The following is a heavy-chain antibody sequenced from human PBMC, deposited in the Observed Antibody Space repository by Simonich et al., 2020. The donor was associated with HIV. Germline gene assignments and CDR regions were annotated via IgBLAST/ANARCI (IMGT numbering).Heavy chain of an antibody. Sequence: QVQLQQWGAGLLKPSETLSLTCAVYGGSFSGYYWSWIRQPPGKGLEWIGEINHRGSTNYNPSLKSRGTISVDTSKNQFSLKLSSVTAADTAVYYCARRHPTTVTTPYFDYWGQGTLVTVSS. CDR2: INHRGST. D-gene: IGHD4-17*01. J-gene: IGHJ4*02. V-gene: IGHV4-34*01. CDR1: GGSFSGYY. CDR3: ARRHPTTVTTPYFDY.